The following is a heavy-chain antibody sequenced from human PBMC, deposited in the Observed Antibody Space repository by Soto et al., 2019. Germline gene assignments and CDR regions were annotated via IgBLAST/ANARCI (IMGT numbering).Heavy chain of an antibody. CDR2: IIPIFGTA. V-gene: IGHV1-69*12. D-gene: IGHD3-10*01. CDR1: GGTFSSYA. Sequence: QVQLVQSGAEVKKPGSSVKVSCKAAGGTFSSYAISWVRQAPGQGLEWMGGIIPIFGTANYAQKFQGRVTITADESTRTAYMELSSLRSEDTAVYYCARGKRRWGSGSYYLPNYYYGMDVWGQGTTVTVSS. J-gene: IGHJ6*02. CDR3: ARGKRRWGSGSYYLPNYYYGMDV.